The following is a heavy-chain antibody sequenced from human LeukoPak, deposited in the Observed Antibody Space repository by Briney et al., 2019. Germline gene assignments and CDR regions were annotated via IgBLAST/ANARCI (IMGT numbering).Heavy chain of an antibody. CDR2: ISSSATYI. Sequence: GGSLRLSCAASGFIFSDYNMNWVRQAPGGGVEWVSSISSSATYIYYADSVKGRFTISRDNAKTSLSLQMNSLRAEDTAVYYCARILVVPAANYYYSYGMDVWGQGTTVTVSS. CDR3: ARILVVPAANYYYSYGMDV. J-gene: IGHJ6*02. D-gene: IGHD2-2*01. V-gene: IGHV3-21*06. CDR1: GFIFSDYN.